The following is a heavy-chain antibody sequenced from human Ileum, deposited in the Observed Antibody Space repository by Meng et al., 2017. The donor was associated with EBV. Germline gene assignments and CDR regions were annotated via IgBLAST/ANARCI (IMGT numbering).Heavy chain of an antibody. CDR1: GGSISSYY. V-gene: IGHV4-59*08. J-gene: IGHJ4*02. CDR3: ARGGWSLDY. D-gene: IGHD2-15*01. Sequence: QVRVRESGPGLVNPSESLSLTFTVSGGSISSYYWSWIRQPPGKGLEWIGYIYYSGSTNYNPSLKSRVTISVDTSKNHFSLNLSSVTAADTAVYYCARGGWSLDYWGQGTLVTVSS. CDR2: IYYSGST.